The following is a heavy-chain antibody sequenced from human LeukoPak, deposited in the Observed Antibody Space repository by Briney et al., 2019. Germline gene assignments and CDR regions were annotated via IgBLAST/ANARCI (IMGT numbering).Heavy chain of an antibody. J-gene: IGHJ5*02. Sequence: GASVKDSCKASGYTFTSYGISWVRQAPGQGLEWMGWISAYNGNTNYAQKLQGRVTMTTDTSTSTAYMELRSLRSDDTAVYYCARLDCSSTSCYYNWFDPWGQGTLVTVSS. D-gene: IGHD2-2*01. CDR2: ISAYNGNT. V-gene: IGHV1-18*01. CDR3: ARLDCSSTSCYYNWFDP. CDR1: GYTFTSYG.